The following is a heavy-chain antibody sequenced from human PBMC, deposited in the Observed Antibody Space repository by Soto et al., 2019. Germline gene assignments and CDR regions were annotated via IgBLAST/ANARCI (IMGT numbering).Heavy chain of an antibody. J-gene: IGHJ6*03. Sequence: PSQTLSLTCDISGGSVSSNSAGWNWIRQTPSRGLEWLGRTYYRSKWYNNYAVSVKSRVSVNPDTAKKQFSLQLNSVTPEDTAVYYCARGSWDDVSGHYYMDVWGKGTTVTVSS. V-gene: IGHV6-1*01. CDR3: ARGSWDDVSGHYYMDV. D-gene: IGHD1-1*01. CDR1: GGSVSSNSAG. CDR2: TYYRSKWYN.